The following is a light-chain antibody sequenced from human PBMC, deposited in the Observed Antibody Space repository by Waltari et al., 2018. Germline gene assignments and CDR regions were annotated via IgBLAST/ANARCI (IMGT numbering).Light chain of an antibody. J-gene: IGLJ1*01. CDR3: CSYATSNTYV. CDR2: EVT. V-gene: IGLV2-23*02. CDR1: SSDVGSYNL. Sequence: QSALTQPTSVSGSPGQSITISCTGTSSDVGSYNLVSWYQQHPGKAPKLVIHEVTERPSGVSNRFSGSKSGNTASLTISGLQAEDEADYYCCSYATSNTYVFGGGTNVTVL.